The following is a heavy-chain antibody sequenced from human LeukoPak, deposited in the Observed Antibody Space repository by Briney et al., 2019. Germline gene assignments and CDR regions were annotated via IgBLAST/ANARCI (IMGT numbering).Heavy chain of an antibody. J-gene: IGHJ2*01. CDR3: ARDLVAWGYYDFWSGYSPRGFDL. Sequence: GGSLRLSCAAPGFTFNTYWMHWVRQVPGKGLVWVSSINSHGSITTYSDSVKGRFTIYRDNDKNTVSLQMISLRVEDTAIYYCARDLVAWGYYDFWSGYSPRGFDLWGRGTLVSV. V-gene: IGHV3-74*03. D-gene: IGHD3-3*01. CDR2: INSHGSIT. CDR1: GFTFNTYW.